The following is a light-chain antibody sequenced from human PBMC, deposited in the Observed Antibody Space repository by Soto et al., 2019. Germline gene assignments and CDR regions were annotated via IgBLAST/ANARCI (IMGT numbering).Light chain of an antibody. CDR2: SNN. Sequence: QSVLTQPPSASGTPGQRVTISCSGSSSNIGSNTVNWYQQLPGTAPKLLIYSNNQRPSGVPDRFSGCKSGTSASLAISGLQSEDEADYYCAAWDDSLNGDWVFGGGTPLTV. CDR3: AAWDDSLNGDWV. J-gene: IGLJ3*02. CDR1: SSNIGSNT. V-gene: IGLV1-44*01.